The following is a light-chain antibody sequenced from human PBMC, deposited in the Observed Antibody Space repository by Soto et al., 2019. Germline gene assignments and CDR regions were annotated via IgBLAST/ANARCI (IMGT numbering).Light chain of an antibody. Sequence: EIVLTQSPATLSLSPGERATLSCGASQSVSSSYLAWYQQKPGLAPRLLIYDASSRATGIPERFSGSGSGTDFTLTISRRESEDFAVYYCQQYGSSPYTFGQGTKLEIK. V-gene: IGKV3D-20*01. CDR2: DAS. J-gene: IGKJ2*01. CDR1: QSVSSSY. CDR3: QQYGSSPYT.